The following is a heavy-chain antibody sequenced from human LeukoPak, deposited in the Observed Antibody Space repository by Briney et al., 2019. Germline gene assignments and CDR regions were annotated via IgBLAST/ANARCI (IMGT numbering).Heavy chain of an antibody. CDR1: GFTFSNYW. V-gene: IGHV3-74*01. CDR2: INDDGSAT. Sequence: PGGSLRLSCAASGFTFSNYWMHRVRQVPGKGLVWVSRINDDGSATFYADSVKGRFTISRDNAKNTLFLQINSLRAEDTAVYYCAREILAPGKTHDYWGQGTLVTVSS. J-gene: IGHJ4*02. CDR3: AREILAPGKTHDY.